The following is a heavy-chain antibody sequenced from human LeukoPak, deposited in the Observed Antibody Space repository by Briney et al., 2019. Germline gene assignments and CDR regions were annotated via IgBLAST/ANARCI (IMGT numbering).Heavy chain of an antibody. V-gene: IGHV4-59*01. D-gene: IGHD2-15*01. CDR2: IYYSGST. CDR1: GGSISSYY. J-gene: IGHJ4*02. Sequence: PSETLSLTCTVSGGSISSYYWSWIRQPPGKGLEWIGYIYYSGSTNYNPSLKSRVTISVDTSKNQFSLKLSSVTAADTAVYYCAGVACSGGSCYAGASYYFDYWGQGTLVTVSS. CDR3: AGVACSGGSCYAGASYYFDY.